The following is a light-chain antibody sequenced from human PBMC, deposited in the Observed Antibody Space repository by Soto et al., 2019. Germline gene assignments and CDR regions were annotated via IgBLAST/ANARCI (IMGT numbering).Light chain of an antibody. J-gene: IGKJ5*01. CDR2: DFS. V-gene: IGKV1-13*02. CDR3: QQFNSYPIT. CDR1: QDIRGA. Sequence: AIQVTQSPSSLSASVGDTVTIACRPSQDIRGALAWYQQRPGKAPKLLIYDFSTLESGVPSRFSGSGSGTEFTLTISSLQPEDFGTFYCQQFNSYPITFGHGTRLEIK.